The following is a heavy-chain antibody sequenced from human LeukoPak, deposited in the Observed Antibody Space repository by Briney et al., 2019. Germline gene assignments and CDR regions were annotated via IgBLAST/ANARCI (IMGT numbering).Heavy chain of an antibody. CDR3: ARLHYDVLTGPFDY. J-gene: IGHJ4*02. CDR2: ISGSGGST. Sequence: GGSLRLSCAASGFTFSSYAMSWVCQAPGKGLEWVSAISGSGGSTYYADSVKGRFTISRENSKNTLWLQMNSLRAEDTAVYYCARLHYDVLTGPFDYWGQGTLVTVSS. D-gene: IGHD3-9*01. V-gene: IGHV3-23*01. CDR1: GFTFSSYA.